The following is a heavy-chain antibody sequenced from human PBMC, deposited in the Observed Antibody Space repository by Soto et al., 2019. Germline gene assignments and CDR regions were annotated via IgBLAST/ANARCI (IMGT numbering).Heavy chain of an antibody. CDR3: ATVKWERSLDY. D-gene: IGHD1-26*01. J-gene: IGHJ4*02. CDR2: IYYSGST. V-gene: IGHV4-59*01. CDR1: GGSISSYY. Sequence: SETLSLTCTVSGGSISSYYWSSIRQPPGKGLEWIGNIYYSGSTNYNPSLKSRVTISVDTSKNQFSLKLSSVTAADTAVYYCATVKWERSLDYWGPGTLVTVSS.